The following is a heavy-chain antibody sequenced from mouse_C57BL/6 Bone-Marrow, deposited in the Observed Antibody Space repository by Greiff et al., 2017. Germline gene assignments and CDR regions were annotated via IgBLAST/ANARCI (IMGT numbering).Heavy chain of an antibody. Sequence: QVQLQQSGAELARPGASVKLSCKASGYTFTSYGISWVKQRTGQGLEWIGEIYPRSGNTYYNEKFKGKATLTADNSSSTAYMELRSLTSEDSAVYFCARNWASYYFDYGGQGTTLTVSS. D-gene: IGHD4-1*01. V-gene: IGHV1-81*01. CDR2: IYPRSGNT. J-gene: IGHJ2*01. CDR3: ARNWASYYFDY. CDR1: GYTFTSYG.